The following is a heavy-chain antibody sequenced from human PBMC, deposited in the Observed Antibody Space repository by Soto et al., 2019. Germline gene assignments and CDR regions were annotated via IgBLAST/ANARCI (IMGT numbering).Heavy chain of an antibody. V-gene: IGHV3-11*06. CDR2: ISSSSSYT. D-gene: IGHD2-2*01. CDR1: GFTFSDYY. J-gene: IGHJ6*02. Sequence: QVQLVESGGGLVKPGGSLRLSCAASGFTFSDYYMSWIRQAPGKGLEWVSYISSSSSYTNYADSVKGRFTISRDNAKNSLYLQMNSLRAEDTAVYYCARERRYCSSTSCYGYYYGMDVWGQGTTVTVSS. CDR3: ARERRYCSSTSCYGYYYGMDV.